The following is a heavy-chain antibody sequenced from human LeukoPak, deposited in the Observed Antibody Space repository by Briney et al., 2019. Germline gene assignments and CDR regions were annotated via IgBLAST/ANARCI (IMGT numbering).Heavy chain of an antibody. J-gene: IGHJ6*02. CDR2: IYPRDGST. CDR3: ARPIVVVPEAPSHDYYGMDV. Sequence: ASVKVSCKASGYTFTSNYIHWVRQAPGQGLEWMGMIYPRDGSTSYAQKFQGRVTVTRDTSTSTVHMELSSLRSEDTAVYYCARPIVVVPEAPSHDYYGMDVWGQGTTVTVSS. CDR1: GYTFTSNY. V-gene: IGHV1-46*01. D-gene: IGHD2-2*01.